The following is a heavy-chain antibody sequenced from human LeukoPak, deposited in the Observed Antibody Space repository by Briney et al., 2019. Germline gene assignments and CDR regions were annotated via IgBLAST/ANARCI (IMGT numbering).Heavy chain of an antibody. CDR2: INPSGGST. Sequence: ASVKVSCKASGYTFTSYDINWVRQAPGQGLEWMGIINPSGGSTSYAQKFQGRVTMTRDTSTSTVYMELSSLRSEDTAVYYCARDLWYYYDSSGYAIGYWGQGTLVTVSS. J-gene: IGHJ4*02. CDR3: ARDLWYYYDSSGYAIGY. D-gene: IGHD3-22*01. CDR1: GYTFTSYD. V-gene: IGHV1-46*01.